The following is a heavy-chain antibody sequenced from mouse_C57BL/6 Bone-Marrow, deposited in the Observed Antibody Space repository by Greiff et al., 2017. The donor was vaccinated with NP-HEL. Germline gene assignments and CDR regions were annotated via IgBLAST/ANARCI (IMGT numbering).Heavy chain of an antibody. J-gene: IGHJ2*01. V-gene: IGHV1-50*01. D-gene: IGHD2-3*01. CDR2: IDPSDSYT. CDR3: ARRADGYYADYFDY. CDR1: GYTFTSYW. Sequence: QVQLQQPGAELVKPGASVKLSCKASGYTFTSYWMQWVKQRPGQGLEWIGEIDPSDSYTNYNQKFKGKATLTVDTSSSTAYMQRSSLTSEDSAVYYCARRADGYYADYFDYWGQGTTLTVSS.